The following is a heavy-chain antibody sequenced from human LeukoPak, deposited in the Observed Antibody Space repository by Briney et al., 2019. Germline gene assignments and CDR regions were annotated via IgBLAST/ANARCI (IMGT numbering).Heavy chain of an antibody. V-gene: IGHV3-74*01. CDR1: GFTFSNHW. CDR3: VRDALAPRRDFDF. Sequence: PGGSLRLSCAASGFTFSNHWMHWVRQAPGKGLVWVSRIKTDGSSTTYADSVKGRFTISRDNAKNTLYLQMNGLRAEDTAVYYCVRDALAPRRDFDFWAREPWSPSPQ. CDR2: IKTDGSST. D-gene: IGHD6-6*01. J-gene: IGHJ4*02.